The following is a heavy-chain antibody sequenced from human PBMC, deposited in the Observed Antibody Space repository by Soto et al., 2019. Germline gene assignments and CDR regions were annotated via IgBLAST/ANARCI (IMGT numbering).Heavy chain of an antibody. CDR2: ISSTTNYI. V-gene: IGHV3-21*01. Sequence: EVQLVESGGGLGKRGGSLRLSCAASGFTFTRYSMNWVRQAPGKGLEWVSSISSTTNYIYYADSMKGRFTVSRDNAKNSVYLEMNSLSAEDTAVYYCARESEDLTSNFDYWGQGTLDTVSS. J-gene: IGHJ4*02. CDR1: GFTFTRYS. CDR3: ARESEDLTSNFDY.